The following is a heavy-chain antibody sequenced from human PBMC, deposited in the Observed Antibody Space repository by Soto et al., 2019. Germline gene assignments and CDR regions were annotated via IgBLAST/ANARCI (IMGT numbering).Heavy chain of an antibody. CDR1: GLTLNSFA. D-gene: IGHD6-19*01. CDR3: ARRLTRTVSALGY. V-gene: IGHV3-30-3*01. Sequence: QVHLVESGGGVVQAGRSLRLSCTASGLTLNSFAIHWVRQAPGKGLEWVSVISEDGGNKYFAESVRGRFLISRDNSKNTVYIQMNSLRLEDTAVYFGARRLTRTVSALGYWGQGTLVSVSS. J-gene: IGHJ4*02. CDR2: ISEDGGNK.